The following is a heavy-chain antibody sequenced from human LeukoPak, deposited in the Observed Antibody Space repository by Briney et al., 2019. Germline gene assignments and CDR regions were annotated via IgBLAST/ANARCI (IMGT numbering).Heavy chain of an antibody. CDR1: GFTFSSYA. CDR3: ARDTHSYGYSDY. CDR2: ISSSSSYI. Sequence: GGSLRLSCAASGFTFSSYAMSWVRQAPGKGLEWVSSISSSSSYIYYADSVKGRFTISRDNAKNPLYLQMNSLRAEDTAVYYCARDTHSYGYSDYWGQGTLVTVSS. D-gene: IGHD5-18*01. J-gene: IGHJ4*02. V-gene: IGHV3-21*01.